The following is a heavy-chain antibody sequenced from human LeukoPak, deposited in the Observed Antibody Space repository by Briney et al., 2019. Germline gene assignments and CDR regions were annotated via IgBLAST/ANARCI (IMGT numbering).Heavy chain of an antibody. J-gene: IGHJ4*02. Sequence: SETLSLTCTVSGGSISSGNYYWSWIRQPARKRLEWIGRIYTSGSTNYNPSLKSRVTISGDTSKNQFSLKLSSVTAADTAVYYCARETGELPYYSDYWGQGTLVTVSS. CDR2: IYTSGST. V-gene: IGHV4-61*02. CDR1: GGSISSGNYY. CDR3: ARETGELPYYSDY. D-gene: IGHD3-10*01.